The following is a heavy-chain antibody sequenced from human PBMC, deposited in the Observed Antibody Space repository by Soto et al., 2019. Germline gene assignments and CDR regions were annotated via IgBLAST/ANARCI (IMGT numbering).Heavy chain of an antibody. V-gene: IGHV3-9*01. CDR3: ARGGILTGYYPFDY. CDR2: ISWNSGSI. D-gene: IGHD3-9*01. J-gene: IGHJ4*02. Sequence: EVQLVESGGGLVQPGRSLRLSCAASGFTFDDYAMHWVRQAPGKGLEWVSGISWNSGSIGYADSVKGRFTISRDNAKNSLSLQMNSLRAEDTALYYCARGGILTGYYPFDYWGQGTLVTVSS. CDR1: GFTFDDYA.